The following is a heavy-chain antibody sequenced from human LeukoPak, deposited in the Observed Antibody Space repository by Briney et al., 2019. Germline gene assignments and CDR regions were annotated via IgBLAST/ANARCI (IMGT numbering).Heavy chain of an antibody. CDR3: AKLSSYGGHG. CDR2: ISYDGSSK. Sequence: GGSLRLSCAASGFTFSSYGMHWVRQAPGKGLEWVAVISYDGSSKYYADSVKGRFTISRDNSKNTLCLQMNSLRAEDTAVYYCAKLSSYGGHGWGQGTLVTVSS. V-gene: IGHV3-30*18. J-gene: IGHJ4*02. CDR1: GFTFSSYG. D-gene: IGHD4-23*01.